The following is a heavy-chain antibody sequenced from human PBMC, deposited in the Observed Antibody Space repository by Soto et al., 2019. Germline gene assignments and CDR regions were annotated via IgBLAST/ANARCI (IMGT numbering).Heavy chain of an antibody. V-gene: IGHV3-21*06. D-gene: IGHD6-13*01. Sequence: EVQLVESGGGLVKPGGSLRLSCTASGLIFSNYGMNWVRQAAGKRPEWVSSISSGGEYIDYADSVKGRLTISRDNANNILYLQLTSLGVEDTAVYYCARAGAAGAVMGVWGQGTTVTVSS. CDR1: GLIFSNYG. CDR2: ISSGGEYI. J-gene: IGHJ6*02. CDR3: ARAGAAGAVMGV.